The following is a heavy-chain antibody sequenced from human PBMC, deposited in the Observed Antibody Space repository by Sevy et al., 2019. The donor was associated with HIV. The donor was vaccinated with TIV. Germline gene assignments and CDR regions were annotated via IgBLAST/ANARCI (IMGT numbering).Heavy chain of an antibody. CDR2: IYYSATT. CDR3: AARRAAAGSALDY. CDR1: GGSITSGDYF. Sequence: SETLSLTCTVSGGSITSGDYFWSWIRQPPGEGLEWIGYIYYSATTYYNPSLKSRIAISLETPKNQNSLTLTSVTAAETAVYYCAARRAAAGSALDYWGQGTLVTVSS. V-gene: IGHV4-30-4*01. D-gene: IGHD6-13*01. J-gene: IGHJ4*02.